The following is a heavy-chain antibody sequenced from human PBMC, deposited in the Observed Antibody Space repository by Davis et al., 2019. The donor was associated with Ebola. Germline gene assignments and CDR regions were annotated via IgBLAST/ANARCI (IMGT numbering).Heavy chain of an antibody. V-gene: IGHV1-18*01. CDR2: ISAYNGNT. CDR1: GYTFTSYG. Sequence: SVKVSCKASGYTFTSYGISWVRQAPGQGLEWMGWISAYNGNTGYAQKFQGRVTMTRENSMSTAYMELSSLRSEDTAVYFCARGGVAYSDLDYWGQGTLVTVSS. D-gene: IGHD2-21*01. CDR3: ARGGVAYSDLDY. J-gene: IGHJ4*02.